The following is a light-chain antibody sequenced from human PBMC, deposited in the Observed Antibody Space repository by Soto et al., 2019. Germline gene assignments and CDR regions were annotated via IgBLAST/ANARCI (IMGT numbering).Light chain of an antibody. J-gene: IGKJ1*01. CDR2: KAS. V-gene: IGKV1-5*03. Sequence: DIQMTQSPSTLSASVGDRVTITCRASQSISSWLAWYQQKPGKAPKLLIYKASSLESGVPSRFSGSGSGTDFTLTISRLEPEDFAVYYCHQYDSSPRTFGQGTKVDIK. CDR3: HQYDSSPRT. CDR1: QSISSW.